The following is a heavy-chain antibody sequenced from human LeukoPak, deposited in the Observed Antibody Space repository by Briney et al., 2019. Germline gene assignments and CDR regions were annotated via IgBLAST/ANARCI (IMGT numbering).Heavy chain of an antibody. V-gene: IGHV3-11*06. J-gene: IGHJ4*02. D-gene: IGHD6-19*01. CDR1: GFIFSDHY. CDR2: ISSSGSYI. CDR3: AKRQSSGCFDF. Sequence: GGSLRLSCAASGFIFSDHYMTWMRQAPGKGLEWISYISSSGSYINYADSVKGRFIISRDNAKNSLYLQMNSLTADDTAVYYCAKRQSSGCFDFWGQGTLVTVSS.